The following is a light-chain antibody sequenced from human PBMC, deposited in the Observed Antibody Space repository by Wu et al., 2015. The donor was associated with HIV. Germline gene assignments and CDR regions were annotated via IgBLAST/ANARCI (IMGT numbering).Light chain of an antibody. CDR3: QQYDNWPPAT. CDR1: QSVASK. J-gene: IGKJ1*01. V-gene: IGKV3-15*01. CDR2: GAS. Sequence: EIVMTQSPATLSVSPGEGATLSCRASQSVASKLAWYQQKPGQAPRLLIYGASTRATGIPARFSGNGSGTEFTLIISSVQSEDFAVYYCQQYDNWPPATFGQGTKVEIK.